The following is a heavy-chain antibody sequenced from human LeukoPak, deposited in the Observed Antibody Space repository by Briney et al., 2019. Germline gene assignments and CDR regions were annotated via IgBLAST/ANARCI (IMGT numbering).Heavy chain of an antibody. J-gene: IGHJ6*03. D-gene: IGHD1-7*01. Sequence: ASGKGSCKASGYTFTGYYMHWVRPAPGQGLEWIGWINPNSGGTNYSQEFQGRVTMTRDTSISTGYMELSRLRSDNTAVYYCARDASIAGTSGYYYYYYMDGWGKRTTVTVSS. CDR2: INPNSGGT. CDR1: GYTFTGYY. V-gene: IGHV1-2*02. CDR3: ARDASIAGTSGYYYYYYMDG.